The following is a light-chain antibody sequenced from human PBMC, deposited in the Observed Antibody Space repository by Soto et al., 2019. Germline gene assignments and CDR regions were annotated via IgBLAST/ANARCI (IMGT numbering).Light chain of an antibody. CDR2: DAS. Sequence: DIQMTQSPSSLSASVGDRVTITCQASQDISNYLNWYQQKPGTAPKLLIYDASNLETGVPSRFSGSGSGTDFTFTISSLQPEDIATYYCQQYDNLSTFGQGTRLEIK. CDR1: QDISNY. V-gene: IGKV1-33*01. CDR3: QQYDNLST. J-gene: IGKJ5*01.